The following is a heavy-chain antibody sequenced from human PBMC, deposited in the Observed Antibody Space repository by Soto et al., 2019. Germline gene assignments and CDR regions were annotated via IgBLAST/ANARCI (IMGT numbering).Heavy chain of an antibody. CDR2: ISGSGGTS. Sequence: GGSLRLSCAASGFNFRSYAMSWVRRAPGKGLEWVSAISGSGGTSYFADSVRGRFTISRDNSKNTLYLQLSSLRVEDTAEYLCAKGRGSSWTIDYWGHGTLVTVSS. D-gene: IGHD6-13*01. V-gene: IGHV3-23*01. CDR3: AKGRGSSWTIDY. J-gene: IGHJ4*01. CDR1: GFNFRSYA.